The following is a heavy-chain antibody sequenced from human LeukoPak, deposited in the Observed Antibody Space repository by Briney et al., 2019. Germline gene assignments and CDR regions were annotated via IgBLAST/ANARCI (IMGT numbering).Heavy chain of an antibody. CDR1: GGSFSGYY. J-gene: IGHJ4*02. D-gene: IGHD5-24*01. CDR2: INHSGST. Sequence: SETLSLTCAVYGGSFSGYYWSWIRQPPGKGLEWIGEINHSGSTNYNPSLKSRVTISVDTSKNQFSLKLSSVTAADTAVYYCARRWLQLGALDYWGQGTLVTVSS. CDR3: ARRWLQLGALDY. V-gene: IGHV4-34*01.